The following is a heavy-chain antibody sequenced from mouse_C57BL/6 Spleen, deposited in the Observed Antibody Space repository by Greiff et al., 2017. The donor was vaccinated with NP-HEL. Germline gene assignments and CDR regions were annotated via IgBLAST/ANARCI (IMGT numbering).Heavy chain of an antibody. D-gene: IGHD1-2*01. J-gene: IGHJ4*01. V-gene: IGHV1-82*01. CDR3: ARETGYVY. Sequence: QVHVQQSGPELVKPGASVKISCKASGYAFSSSWMNWVKQRPGKGLEWIGRIYPGDGDTNYNGKFKGKATLTADKSSSTAYMQLSSLTSEDSAVYFCARETGYVYWGQGTSVTVAS. CDR1: GYAFSSSW. CDR2: IYPGDGDT.